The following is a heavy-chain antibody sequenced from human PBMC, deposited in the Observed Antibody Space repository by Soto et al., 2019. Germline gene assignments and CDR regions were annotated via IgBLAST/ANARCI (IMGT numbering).Heavy chain of an antibody. CDR2: INPSGGNI. CDR1: GYTFTTYY. Sequence: QVQLVQSGAEVKKPGASVKVSCKASGYTFTTYYIHWVRQAPGQGLEWMGIINPSGGNITYAQKFQGRAPMTRTTPTSTVYMGLSSLGLEDTAVYYFGRVGGYQRFDSGGQG. J-gene: IGHJ4*02. D-gene: IGHD3-16*01. V-gene: IGHV1-46*03. CDR3: GRVGGYQRFDS.